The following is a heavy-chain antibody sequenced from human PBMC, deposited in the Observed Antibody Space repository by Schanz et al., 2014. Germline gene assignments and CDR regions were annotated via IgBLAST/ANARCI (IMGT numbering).Heavy chain of an antibody. CDR1: GITFSGYS. CDR2: ISGSSSTK. V-gene: IGHV3-48*01. Sequence: EVQLVESGGGLAQPGGSLRLSCAASGITFSGYSMNWVRQAPGKGLEWVSYISGSSSTKYYADSVKGRFTISRDNGKKSLYLQINSVRAEDTAVYFWPRDYEGALSSPRHDAFDVWGQGTVVTVSS. D-gene: IGHD3-16*01. J-gene: IGHJ3*01. CDR3: PRDYEGALSSPRHDAFDV.